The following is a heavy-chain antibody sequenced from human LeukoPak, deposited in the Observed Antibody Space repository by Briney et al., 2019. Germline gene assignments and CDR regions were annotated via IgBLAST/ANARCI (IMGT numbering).Heavy chain of an antibody. CDR2: ISSDGRNE. J-gene: IGHJ4*02. CDR1: GFTFSSYA. V-gene: IGHV3-30*04. CDR3: ARDRYYGSGSHYFDY. Sequence: GGSLRLSCAASGFTFSSYAMHWVRQAPGKGLEWVAVISSDGRNEHNADSVKGRFTVSRDNSKNTLYLVMNSLRPEDTAVYYCARDRYYGSGSHYFDYWGQGTLVTVSS. D-gene: IGHD3-10*01.